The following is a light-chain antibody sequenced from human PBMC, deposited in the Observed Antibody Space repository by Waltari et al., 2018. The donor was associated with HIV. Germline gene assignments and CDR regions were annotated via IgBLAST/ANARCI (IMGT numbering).Light chain of an antibody. J-gene: IGLJ3*02. CDR2: KDT. CDR3: QSADSSGTYWM. CDR1: ALPKPY. V-gene: IGLV3-25*03. Sequence: SPELQQPPSVSVSPGQTARIPCFGAALPKPYAHWYQQKPGQAPTLVMDKDTNRPPGNPERCSGSSSGTTVTLTISGVQPEDEADDYWQSADSSGTYWMFGGGTKLTVL.